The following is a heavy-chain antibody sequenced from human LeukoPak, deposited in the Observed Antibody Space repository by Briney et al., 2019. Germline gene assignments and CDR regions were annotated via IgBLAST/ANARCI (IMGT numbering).Heavy chain of an antibody. CDR2: IKEDGSEK. J-gene: IGHJ4*02. D-gene: IGHD3-22*01. CDR3: ARVAPDSNFDSNGFYPFDY. CDR1: GFMFSSYW. V-gene: IGHV3-7*01. Sequence: GGSLRLSCAASGFMFSSYWMSWVRQAPGKGLEWVADIKEDGSEKSYVDSVKGRFTISRDNAKNSLYLQMNTLRAEDTAVYYCARVAPDSNFDSNGFYPFDYWGQGVLVTVSP.